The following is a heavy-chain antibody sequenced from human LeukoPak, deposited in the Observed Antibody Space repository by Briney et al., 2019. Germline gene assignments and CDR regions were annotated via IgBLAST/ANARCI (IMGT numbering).Heavy chain of an antibody. D-gene: IGHD2-15*01. J-gene: IGHJ4*02. CDR3: ARGIGYCRSANCYGSGDY. Sequence: SETLSLTCSVSGGSISSVDYYWSWIRQPPGTGLEWIGYIYPSGRTYYNPSLTSRVTISVDTSENQFSLKLTSVTTADTAVYYCARGIGYCRSANCYGSGDYWGQGTLVTVSS. V-gene: IGHV4-30-4*01. CDR1: GGSISSVDYY. CDR2: IYPSGRT.